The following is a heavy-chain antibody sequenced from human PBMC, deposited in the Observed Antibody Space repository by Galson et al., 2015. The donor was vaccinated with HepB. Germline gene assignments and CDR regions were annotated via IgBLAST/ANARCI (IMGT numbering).Heavy chain of an antibody. CDR1: GFTFSSYS. CDR2: ISSSSSYI. V-gene: IGHV3-21*01. D-gene: IGHD4-17*01. CDR3: ARERRCRGDYVFCSAFDI. J-gene: IGHJ3*02. Sequence: SLRLSCAASGFTFSSYSMNWVRQAPGKGLEWVSSISSSSSYIYYADSVKGRFTISRDNAKNSLYLQMNSLRAEDTAVYYCARERRCRGDYVFCSAFDIWGQGTMVTVSS.